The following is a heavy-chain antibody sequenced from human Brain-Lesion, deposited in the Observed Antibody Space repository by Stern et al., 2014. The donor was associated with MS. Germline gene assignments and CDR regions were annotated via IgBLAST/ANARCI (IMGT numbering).Heavy chain of an antibody. CDR3: ARHDSVPRPSQLYSARDRGPGYFDY. V-gene: IGHV4-39*01. D-gene: IGHD1-26*01. J-gene: IGHJ4*02. CDR1: GGSISSSTYY. Sequence: VQLLESGPGLVKPSETLSLTCTVSGGSISSSTYYWAWIRQPPGKGLEWIGNIYYSGFTYYNPSLKSRVTISVDMSKNQFSLKLSSVTAADTPIYYCARHDSVPRPSQLYSARDRGPGYFDYWGQGTLVTVSS. CDR2: IYYSGFT.